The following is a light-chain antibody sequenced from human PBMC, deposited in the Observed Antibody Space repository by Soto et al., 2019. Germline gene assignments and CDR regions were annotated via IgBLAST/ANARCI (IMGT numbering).Light chain of an antibody. J-gene: IGKJ5*01. V-gene: IGKV3-15*01. Sequence: EVVMTQSPATLSVSPGERAILSCRASRSVNNNYLAWSQQKPGQAPRLLIYGVSTRATDTPARFSGSGSGTAFTLMISSLPSEDFAVYYCQQYDNWPITFGQGTRLEIK. CDR1: RSVNNN. CDR2: GVS. CDR3: QQYDNWPIT.